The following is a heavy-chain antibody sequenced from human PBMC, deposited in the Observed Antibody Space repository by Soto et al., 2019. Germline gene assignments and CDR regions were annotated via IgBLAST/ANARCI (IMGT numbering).Heavy chain of an antibody. Sequence: SVKVSCKASGGTFSNYAISWVRQAPGQGLEWMGGIIPIFDTANYAQKFQGRVTIIADESTSTAYMELSSLRSEDTAVYYCARVGKRGGYYGMDVWGQGTTVTVSS. CDR3: ARVGKRGGYYGMDV. J-gene: IGHJ6*02. D-gene: IGHD3-10*01. CDR2: IIPIFDTA. V-gene: IGHV1-69*13. CDR1: GGTFSNYA.